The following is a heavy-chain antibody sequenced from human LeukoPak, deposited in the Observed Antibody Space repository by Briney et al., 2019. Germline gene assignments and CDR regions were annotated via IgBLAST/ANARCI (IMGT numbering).Heavy chain of an antibody. D-gene: IGHD4-17*01. J-gene: IGHJ6*03. V-gene: IGHV3-74*01. CDR3: ARSTTHPYYNYMDV. Sequence: GGSLRLSCAASGFSFSSYWMHWVRQAPGEGLVWVSRINSDGSTTTYADSVKGRFTISRDNAKNTLYLQMDSLRVEDTAVYYCARSTTHPYYNYMDVWGKGTTVTLSS. CDR2: INSDGSTT. CDR1: GFSFSSYW.